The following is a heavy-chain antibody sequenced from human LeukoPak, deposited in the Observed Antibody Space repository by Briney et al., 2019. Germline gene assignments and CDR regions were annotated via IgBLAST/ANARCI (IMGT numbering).Heavy chain of an antibody. CDR1: GGSFSGYY. J-gene: IGHJ4*02. V-gene: IGHV4-34*01. CDR3: AREGGSGSYYSHY. Sequence: SETLSLTCAVYGGSFSGYYWSWIRQPPGKGLEWIGEINYSGSTKYNPSLKSRVTISVDTSKNQFSLKLSSVTAADTAVYYCAREGGSGSYYSHYWGQGTLVTVSS. CDR2: INYSGST. D-gene: IGHD3-10*01.